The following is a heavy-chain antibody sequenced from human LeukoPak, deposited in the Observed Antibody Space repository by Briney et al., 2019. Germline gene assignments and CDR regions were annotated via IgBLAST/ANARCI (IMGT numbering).Heavy chain of an antibody. CDR2: ISWNSGSI. CDR1: GFTFDDYA. J-gene: IGHJ4*02. CDR3: AKARSSVDHIIPFDY. V-gene: IGHV3-9*01. Sequence: GGSLRLSCAASGFTFDDYAMHWVRQAPGRGLEWVSGISWNSGSIGYADSVKGRFTISRDNAKNSLYLQMNSLRAEDTALYYCAKARSSVDHIIPFDYWGQGTLVTVSS. D-gene: IGHD6-19*01.